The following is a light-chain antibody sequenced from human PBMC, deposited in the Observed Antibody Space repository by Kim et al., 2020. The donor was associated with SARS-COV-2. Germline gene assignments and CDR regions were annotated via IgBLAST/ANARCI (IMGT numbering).Light chain of an antibody. J-gene: IGLJ2*01. Sequence: LGQTGTITYQGDSLNVYYASWYQQKPGQAPLLAIYGENSRPSGIPDRFSGSSSGSTVSLTITGAQAEDEAGYCCRSRDDSGKHLGLFGGGTQLTVL. CDR2: GEN. V-gene: IGLV3-19*01. CDR3: RSRDDSGKHLGL. CDR1: SLNVYY.